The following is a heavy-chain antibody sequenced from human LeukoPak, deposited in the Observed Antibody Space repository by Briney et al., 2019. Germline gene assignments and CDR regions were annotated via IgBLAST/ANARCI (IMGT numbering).Heavy chain of an antibody. CDR1: GGTFSSYA. J-gene: IGHJ4*02. Sequence: ASVKVSCKASGGTFSSYAISWVRQAPGQGLEWMGGIIPIFGTANYAQKFQGRVTITADESTSTVYMELSSLRSEDTAVYYCARFDSGGIDYWGQGTLVTVSP. CDR3: ARFDSGGIDY. CDR2: IIPIFGTA. D-gene: IGHD3-10*01. V-gene: IGHV1-69*13.